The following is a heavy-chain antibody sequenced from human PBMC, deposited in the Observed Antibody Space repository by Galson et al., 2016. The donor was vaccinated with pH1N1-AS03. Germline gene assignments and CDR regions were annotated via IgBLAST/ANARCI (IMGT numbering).Heavy chain of an antibody. CDR1: GGSISNYY. D-gene: IGHD6-13*01. Sequence: ETLSLTCSVSGGSISNYYWSWIRQSPGKGLEWIGYIYKIGSTNYNPSLKSRVTISVDTSKNQFSLRLSSVTAADTAVHYCARRDSSWYSGFDIRGQGTMVTVSS. CDR2: IYKIGST. J-gene: IGHJ3*02. V-gene: IGHV4-59*08. CDR3: ARRDSSWYSGFDI.